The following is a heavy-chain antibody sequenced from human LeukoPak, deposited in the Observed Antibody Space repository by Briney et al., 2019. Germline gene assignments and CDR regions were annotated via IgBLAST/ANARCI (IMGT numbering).Heavy chain of an antibody. J-gene: IGHJ6*04. V-gene: IGHV1-2*02. Sequence: GASVKVSCKASGYTFTSYYMHWVRQAPGQGLEWMGWINPNSGGTNYAQKFQGRVTMTRDTSISTAYMELSRLRSDDTAVYYCARVRLELHSMPTDVWGKGTTVTVSS. CDR2: INPNSGGT. CDR1: GYTFTSYY. D-gene: IGHD1-7*01. CDR3: ARVRLELHSMPTDV.